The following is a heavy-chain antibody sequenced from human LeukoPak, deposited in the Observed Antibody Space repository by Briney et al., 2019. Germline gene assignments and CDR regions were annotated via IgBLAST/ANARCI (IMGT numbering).Heavy chain of an antibody. CDR1: GGSISSSNW. Sequence: SETLSLTCAVSGGSISSSNWWSWVRQPPGKGLEWIGEIYHSGSTNYNPPLKSRVTISVDKSKNQFSLKLSSVTAADTAVYYCARAGSTGYDPDAFDIWGQGTMVTVSS. CDR2: IYHSGST. J-gene: IGHJ3*02. D-gene: IGHD5-12*01. V-gene: IGHV4-4*02. CDR3: ARAGSTGYDPDAFDI.